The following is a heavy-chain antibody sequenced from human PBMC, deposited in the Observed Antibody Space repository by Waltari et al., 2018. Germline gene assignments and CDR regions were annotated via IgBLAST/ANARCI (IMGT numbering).Heavy chain of an antibody. CDR3: ARVWFHSGLDY. D-gene: IGHD6-19*01. Sequence: QVQLVQSGAEVKKPGASVKVSCKASGNSFTGHYIHWVRQAPGQGLGWMGWINPNSGGTRYGEKFQGRGTMTRDTSITTLYMELSSLRSDDTAVYYCARVWFHSGLDYWGQGTLVTVSS. V-gene: IGHV1-2*02. CDR2: INPNSGGT. J-gene: IGHJ4*02. CDR1: GNSFTGHY.